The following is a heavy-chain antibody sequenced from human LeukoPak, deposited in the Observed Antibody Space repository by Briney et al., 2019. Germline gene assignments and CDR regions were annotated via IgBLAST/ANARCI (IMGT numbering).Heavy chain of an antibody. V-gene: IGHV3-23*01. Sequence: GGSLRLSCVVSGFTFSNYAMSWVRQAPGVGLEWVSAIDGGGGSTWHADSVKGRFTISRDNSKNTLYMQMNSLRAEDTAVYYCTKDFYDNSGSRYDYWGQGTLVTVSS. J-gene: IGHJ4*02. CDR3: TKDFYDNSGSRYDY. CDR1: GFTFSNYA. CDR2: IDGGGGST. D-gene: IGHD3-22*01.